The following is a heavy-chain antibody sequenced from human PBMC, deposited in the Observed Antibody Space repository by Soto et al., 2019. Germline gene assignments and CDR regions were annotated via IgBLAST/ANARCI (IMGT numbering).Heavy chain of an antibody. V-gene: IGHV4-39*01. CDR2: LYYRGST. J-gene: IGHJ4*02. D-gene: IGHD4-4*01. CDR3: ARQTTATYLFDY. Sequence: SGTLSLTCTVSGGSISSTDYYWGWIRQPPGKGLEWIGSLYYRGSTYYSPSLKSRVTISVDTSKNQFSLKLNSVTAADTAVYYCARQTTATYLFDYWGQGTLVTVSS. CDR1: GGSISSTDYY.